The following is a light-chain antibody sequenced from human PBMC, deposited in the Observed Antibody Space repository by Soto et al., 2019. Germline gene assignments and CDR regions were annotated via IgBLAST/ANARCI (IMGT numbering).Light chain of an antibody. CDR2: GAS. V-gene: IGKV3-20*01. J-gene: IGKJ1*01. CDR1: QSVTSDY. Sequence: EVVVTQSPGTLSLSPGARATLSCRASQSVTSDYLAWYQQKPGQSPRLLMSGASRRATGVPDRFSGSGSGTDFTLTISGLEPEDFAVYYCQHYGHALWAFGQGTKVEIK. CDR3: QHYGHALWA.